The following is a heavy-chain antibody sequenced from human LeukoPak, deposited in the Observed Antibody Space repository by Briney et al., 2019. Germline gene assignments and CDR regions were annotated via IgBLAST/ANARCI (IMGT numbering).Heavy chain of an antibody. V-gene: IGHV3-21*01. Sequence: PGGSLRLSCAASGFTFSSYSMNWVRQAPGKGLEWVSSISSSSSYIYYADSVKGRFTIPRDNAKNSLYPQMNSLRAEDTAVYYCARYVRIAARHSYYGMDVWGQGTTVTVSS. D-gene: IGHD6-6*01. J-gene: IGHJ6*02. CDR2: ISSSSSYI. CDR1: GFTFSSYS. CDR3: ARYVRIAARHSYYGMDV.